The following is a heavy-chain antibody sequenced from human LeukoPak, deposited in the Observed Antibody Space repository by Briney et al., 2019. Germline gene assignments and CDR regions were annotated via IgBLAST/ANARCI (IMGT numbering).Heavy chain of an antibody. CDR2: ISDDGSNK. V-gene: IGHV3-30*19. CDR3: ARIAVAGPGAAPYYFDY. J-gene: IGHJ4*02. D-gene: IGHD6-19*01. CDR1: GFTFSSYG. Sequence: QPGGSLRLSCAASGFTFSSYGMHWVRQAPGKGLEWVAVISDDGSNKYYADSVKGRFTISRDNSKNTLYLQMNSLRAEDTAVYYCARIAVAGPGAAPYYFDYWGQGTLVTVSS.